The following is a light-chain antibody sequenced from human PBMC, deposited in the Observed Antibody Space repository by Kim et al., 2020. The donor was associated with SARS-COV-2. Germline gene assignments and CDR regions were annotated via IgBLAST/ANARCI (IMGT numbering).Light chain of an antibody. J-gene: IGLJ3*02. CDR2: DVS. CDR1: SSDVGGHNY. Sequence: PGQSITISCTGTSSDVGGHNYVSWYQQHPGKAPKLMIYDVSNRPSGVSNRFSGSKSGNTASLTISGLQAEDEADYYCSSYTSSSRVFGGGTQLTVL. V-gene: IGLV2-14*03. CDR3: SSYTSSSRV.